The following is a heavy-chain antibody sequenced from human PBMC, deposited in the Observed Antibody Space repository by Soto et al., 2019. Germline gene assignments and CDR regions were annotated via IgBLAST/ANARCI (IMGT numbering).Heavy chain of an antibody. CDR1: GYTLTELS. D-gene: IGHD3-3*01. CDR3: ARGPPGVSDDFWDV. J-gene: IGHJ6*04. V-gene: IGHV1-24*01. CDR2: FVPEDGET. Sequence: ASVKVSCKVSGYTLTELSMHWVRQAPGKGLEWMGGFVPEDGETIYAQKFQGRVTMTADTSTDTAYMELSSLRSEDTAVYYCARGPPGVSDDFWDVWGKGTTVTVSS.